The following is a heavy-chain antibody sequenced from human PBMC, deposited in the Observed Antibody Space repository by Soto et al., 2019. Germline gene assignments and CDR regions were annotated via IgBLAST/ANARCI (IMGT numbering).Heavy chain of an antibody. J-gene: IGHJ6*03. D-gene: IGHD3-3*01. CDR2: ISGSGGST. V-gene: IGHV3-23*01. CDR3: AKDFPQLFWSGYYSYYYYMDV. Sequence: EVQLLESGGGLVQPGGSLRLSCAASGFTFSSYAMSWVRQAPGKGLEWVSAISGSGGSTYYADSVKGRFTISRDNSKNTLYLQMNSLRAEDTAVYYCAKDFPQLFWSGYYSYYYYMDVWGKGTTVTVSS. CDR1: GFTFSSYA.